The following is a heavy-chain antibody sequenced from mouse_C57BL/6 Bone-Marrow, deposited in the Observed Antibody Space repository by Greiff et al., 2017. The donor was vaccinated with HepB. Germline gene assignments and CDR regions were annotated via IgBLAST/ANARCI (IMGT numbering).Heavy chain of an antibody. Sequence: QVHVKQSGAELARPGASVKLSCKASGYTFTSYGISWVKQRTGQGLEWIGEIYPRSGNTYYNEKFKGKATLTADKSSSTAYMELRSLTSEDSAVYFCARGDGGWYFDVWGTGTTVTVSS. CDR1: GYTFTSYG. D-gene: IGHD2-13*01. CDR2: IYPRSGNT. V-gene: IGHV1-81*01. CDR3: ARGDGGWYFDV. J-gene: IGHJ1*03.